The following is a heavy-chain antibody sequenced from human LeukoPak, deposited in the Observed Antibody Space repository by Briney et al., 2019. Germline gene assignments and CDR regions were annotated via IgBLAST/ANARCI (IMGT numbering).Heavy chain of an antibody. D-gene: IGHD1-26*01. CDR1: GGSITNYY. J-gene: IGHJ2*01. CDR2: IYYSGST. CDR3: AIEGGSLAKWYFDL. Sequence: SETLSLTCTVSGGSITNYYWTWIRQPPGKGLEWIGYIYYSGSTNYNPSLKSRVTISVDKSKNQFSLKLSSVTAADTAVYYCAIEGGSLAKWYFDLWGRGTLSLSPQ. V-gene: IGHV4-59*12.